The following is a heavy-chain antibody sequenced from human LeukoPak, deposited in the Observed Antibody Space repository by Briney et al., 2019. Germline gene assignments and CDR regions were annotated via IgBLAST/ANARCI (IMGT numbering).Heavy chain of an antibody. V-gene: IGHV4-39*07. CDR3: ARDIEGQDGGYAGGDY. Sequence: SETPSLTCTVSGGSISSSSYYWGWIRQPPGKGLEWIGSIYYSGSAYYNRSLKSRVTISVDTSKNQFSLKLSSVTAADTAVYYCARDIEGQDGGYAGGDYWGQGTLVTVSS. J-gene: IGHJ4*02. CDR2: IYYSGSA. D-gene: IGHD5-12*01. CDR1: GGSISSSSYY.